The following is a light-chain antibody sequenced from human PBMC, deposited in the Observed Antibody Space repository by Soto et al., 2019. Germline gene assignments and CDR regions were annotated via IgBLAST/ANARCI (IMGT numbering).Light chain of an antibody. Sequence: QSALTQPASVSGSPGQSIAISCTGTGSDVGAYNLVSWYQHRPGKAPELLLFDVSDRPSGVSDRFSGSKSGSTASLTISALQAEDEADYYCASYAGSSIHYVFGTGTKVTVL. CDR1: GSDVGAYNL. CDR3: ASYAGSSIHYV. CDR2: DVS. J-gene: IGLJ1*01. V-gene: IGLV2-14*03.